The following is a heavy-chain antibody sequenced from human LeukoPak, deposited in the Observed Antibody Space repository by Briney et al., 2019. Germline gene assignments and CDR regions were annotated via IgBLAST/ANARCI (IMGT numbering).Heavy chain of an antibody. V-gene: IGHV1-18*01. CDR2: ISAYNGNT. CDR1: GYTFTSYG. CDR3: AREEITIFGVVISGNGMDV. D-gene: IGHD3-3*01. J-gene: IGHJ6*02. Sequence: ASVKVSCKASGYTFTSYGITWVRQAPGQGLEWMGWISAYNGNTNYAQNLQGRVTMTTDTSTSTAYMELRSLRSDDTAVYYCAREEITIFGVVISGNGMDVWGQGTTVTVSS.